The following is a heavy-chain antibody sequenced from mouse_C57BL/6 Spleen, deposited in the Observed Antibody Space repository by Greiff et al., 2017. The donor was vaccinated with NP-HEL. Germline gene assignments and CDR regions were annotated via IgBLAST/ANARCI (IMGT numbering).Heavy chain of an antibody. Sequence: QVQLQQPGAELVKPGASVKMSCKASGYTFTSYWITWVKQRPGQGLEWIGDIYPGSGSTNYNEKFKSKATLTVDTSSSTAYMQLSSLTSEDSAVYYCARGSTMVTTRYFDYWGQGTTRTVSS. CDR2: IYPGSGST. CDR3: ARGSTMVTTRYFDY. D-gene: IGHD2-2*01. V-gene: IGHV1-55*01. CDR1: GYTFTSYW. J-gene: IGHJ2*01.